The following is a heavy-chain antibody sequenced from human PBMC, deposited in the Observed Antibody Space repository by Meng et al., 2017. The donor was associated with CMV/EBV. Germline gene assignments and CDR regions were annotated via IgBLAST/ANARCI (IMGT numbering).Heavy chain of an antibody. CDR3: VRGSGWSLFDY. CDR1: VFPFIDYY. V-gene: IGHV1-2*02. D-gene: IGHD6-19*01. J-gene: IGHJ4*02. CDR2: VNSNNDAT. Sequence: AQRWQSGAEMKEPLAHVKDSSRASVFPFIDYYKHWGRQAPRQGLEWMGYVNSNNDATNYARKFQGRVSMTRDTSISTAHMELSRLMSDDTALYYSVRGSGWSLFDYWGQGTLVTVSS.